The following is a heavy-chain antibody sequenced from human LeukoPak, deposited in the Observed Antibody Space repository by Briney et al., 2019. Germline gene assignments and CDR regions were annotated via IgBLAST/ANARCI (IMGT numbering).Heavy chain of an antibody. Sequence: RRGESLKISCKGSGYSFTSYWIGWVRQMPGKGLEWMGIIYPGDSDTRYSPSFQGQVTISADKSISTAYLQWSSLKASDTAMYYCARQRGYRMTKDGFDVWGQGTMITVSS. V-gene: IGHV5-51*01. CDR2: IYPGDSDT. J-gene: IGHJ3*01. CDR3: ARQRGYRMTKDGFDV. CDR1: GYSFTSYW. D-gene: IGHD2-2*03.